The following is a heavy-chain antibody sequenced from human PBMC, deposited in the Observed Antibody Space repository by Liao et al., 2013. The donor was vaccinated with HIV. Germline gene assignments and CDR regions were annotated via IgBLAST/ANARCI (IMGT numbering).Heavy chain of an antibody. V-gene: IGHV4-61*02. CDR3: ARDETELGHV. D-gene: IGHD7-27*01. CDR2: IYTSGST. J-gene: IGHJ6*04. CDR1: GGSVTSDSYY. Sequence: QVQLQESGPGLVKPSQTLSLTCTISGGSVTSDSYYWNWLRQPAGEGLEWIGRIYTSGSTDYNPSLRGRVTISLDTSKNLFSLKLTSVTAADTAVYYCARDETELGHVWGKGTSVIVSS.